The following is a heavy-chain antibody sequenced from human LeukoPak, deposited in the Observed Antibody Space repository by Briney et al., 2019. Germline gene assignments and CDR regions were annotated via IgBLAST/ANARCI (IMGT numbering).Heavy chain of an antibody. CDR1: GYTFTGYY. Sequence: ASVKVSCKAAGYTFTGYYMHWVRQAPGQGLEWMAWINPNSGGTNYAQKFQGRVTMTRDTSISTAYMELSRLRSDDTAVYYCARDRGVVVPAATPYNWFDPWGQGTLVTVSS. V-gene: IGHV1-2*02. D-gene: IGHD2-2*01. CDR3: ARDRGVVVPAATPYNWFDP. J-gene: IGHJ5*02. CDR2: INPNSGGT.